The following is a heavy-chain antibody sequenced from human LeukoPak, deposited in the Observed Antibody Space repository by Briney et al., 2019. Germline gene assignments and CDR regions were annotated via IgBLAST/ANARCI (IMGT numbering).Heavy chain of an antibody. CDR3: VRRVRYFGQNDY. V-gene: IGHV4-59*08. D-gene: IGHD3-9*01. J-gene: IGHJ4*02. Sequence: SETLSLTCTVSGASMSDYYWSWIRQPPGKGLEWIGYIYYTGSTNYNPSLKSRVTMSVDTSKNQISLELSSVPAADSAVYYCVRRVRYFGQNDYWGQGTLVTVSS. CDR2: IYYTGST. CDR1: GASMSDYY.